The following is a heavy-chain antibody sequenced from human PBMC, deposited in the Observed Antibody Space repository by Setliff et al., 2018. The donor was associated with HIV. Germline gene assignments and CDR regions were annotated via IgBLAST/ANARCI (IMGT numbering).Heavy chain of an antibody. V-gene: IGHV4-34*01. CDR3: FLFYDDRSGFYWD. D-gene: IGHD3-22*01. Sequence: SETLSLTCAVSGYSIRSGYYWSWIRQPPGKGLEWIGEINHSGSTNYNPSLKSRVTMAVDTSKKQFSLKLKSVTAADTAVYYCFLFYDDRSGFYWDWGQGTPVTVSS. J-gene: IGHJ4*02. CDR1: GYSIRSGYY. CDR2: INHSGST.